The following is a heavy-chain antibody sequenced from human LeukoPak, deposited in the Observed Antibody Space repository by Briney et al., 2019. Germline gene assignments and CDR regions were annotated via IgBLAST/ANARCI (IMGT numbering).Heavy chain of an antibody. CDR1: GFTLSSYW. CDR2: INNDGVST. Sequence: PGGSLRLSCATSGFTLSSYWMHWVRQVPGKGLEWLSRINNDGVSTSYADSVKGRFIISRDNAKNTLYLQMNSLRAEDTAVYYCARVIVGATGSDYWGQGTLVTVSS. V-gene: IGHV3-74*01. CDR3: ARVIVGATGSDY. J-gene: IGHJ4*02. D-gene: IGHD1-26*01.